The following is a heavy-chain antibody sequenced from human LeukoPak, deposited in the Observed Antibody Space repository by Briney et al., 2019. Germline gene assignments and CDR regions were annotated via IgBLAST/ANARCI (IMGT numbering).Heavy chain of an antibody. CDR3: ARETVVDYAENYFDY. D-gene: IGHD4-17*01. V-gene: IGHV1-46*01. CDR2: INPSGGGT. CDR1: GYTFTPFY. J-gene: IGHJ4*02. Sequence: ASVKVSCKASGYTFTPFYVHWVRQAPGQGLEWMGIINPSGGGTTYAQKFQGRVTMTRDTSTSTIYMELSSLRSEDTAVYYCARETVVDYAENYFDYWGQGTLVTVSS.